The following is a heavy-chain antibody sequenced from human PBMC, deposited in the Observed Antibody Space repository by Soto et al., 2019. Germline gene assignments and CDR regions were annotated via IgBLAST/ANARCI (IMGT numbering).Heavy chain of an antibody. J-gene: IGHJ4*02. Sequence: VGSLRLSCADSGFRFSSYSMSWVRQTPGKGLEWVAAITATGDRTYYADSVTGRFTTSRDNSKKTHYLQMTSLRAEDTAMYYCATMNGYFEYWGQGTPVTVSS. D-gene: IGHD3-22*01. V-gene: IGHV3-23*01. CDR3: ATMNGYFEY. CDR2: ITATGDRT. CDR1: GFRFSSYS.